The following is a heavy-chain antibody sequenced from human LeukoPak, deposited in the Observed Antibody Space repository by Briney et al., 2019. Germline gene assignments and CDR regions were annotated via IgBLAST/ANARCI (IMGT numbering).Heavy chain of an antibody. Sequence: ASVKVSCKASGYTFTGYYMHWVRQAPGQGLEWMGWINPNSGGTNYAQKFQGRVTMTEDTSTDTAYMELSSLRSEDTAVYYCATEASSDYDILTGFHVWGQGTLVTVSS. J-gene: IGHJ4*02. CDR2: INPNSGGT. CDR1: GYTFTGYY. V-gene: IGHV1-2*02. CDR3: ATEASSDYDILTGFHV. D-gene: IGHD3-9*01.